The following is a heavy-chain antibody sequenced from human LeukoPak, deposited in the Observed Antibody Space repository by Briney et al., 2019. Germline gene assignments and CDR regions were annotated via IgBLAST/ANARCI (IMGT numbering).Heavy chain of an antibody. J-gene: IGHJ4*02. D-gene: IGHD4-23*01. CDR1: GYSISSGYY. V-gene: IGHV4-61*05. CDR3: ARVGRYGGNLDY. CDR2: IYYSGST. Sequence: PSETLSLTCTVSGYSISSGYYWGWIRQPPGKGLEWIGYIYYSGSTNYNPSLKSRVTISVDTSKNQFSLKLSSVTAADTAVYYCARVGRYGGNLDYWGQGTLVTVSS.